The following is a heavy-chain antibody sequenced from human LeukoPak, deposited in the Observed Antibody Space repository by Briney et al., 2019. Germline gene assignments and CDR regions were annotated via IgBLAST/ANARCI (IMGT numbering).Heavy chain of an antibody. Sequence: SETLSLTCTVSGGSISSYYWSWIRQPPGKGLEWIGYIYTSGSTNYNPSLKSRVTISVDTSKNQFSLKLSSVTAGDTAVYYCARGYSSGLSAAFDIWGQGTMVTVSS. CDR1: GGSISSYY. J-gene: IGHJ3*02. CDR3: ARGYSSGLSAAFDI. V-gene: IGHV4-4*09. CDR2: IYTSGST. D-gene: IGHD6-19*01.